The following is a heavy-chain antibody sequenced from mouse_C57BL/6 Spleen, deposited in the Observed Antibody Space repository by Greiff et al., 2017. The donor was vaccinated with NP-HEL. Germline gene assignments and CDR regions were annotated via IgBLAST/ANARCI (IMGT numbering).Heavy chain of an antibody. CDR3: AREGYDGYLYAMDY. J-gene: IGHJ4*01. D-gene: IGHD2-3*01. V-gene: IGHV2-9-1*01. Sequence: VKLVESGPGLVAPSQSLSITCTVSGFSLTSYAISWVRQPPGKGLEWLGVIWTGGGTNYNSALKSRLSISKDNSKSQVFLKMNSLQTDDTARYYCAREGYDGYLYAMDYWGQGTSVTVSS. CDR2: IWTGGGT. CDR1: GFSLTSYA.